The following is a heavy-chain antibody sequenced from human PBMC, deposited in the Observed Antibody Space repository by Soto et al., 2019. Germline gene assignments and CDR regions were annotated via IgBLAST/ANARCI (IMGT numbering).Heavy chain of an antibody. D-gene: IGHD3-9*01. CDR2: IYHSGST. CDR1: GGSVSSGSYY. V-gene: IGHV4-61*01. Sequence: PSETLSLTCTVSGGSVSSGSYYWSWIRQPPGKGLEWIGEIYHSGSTNYNPSLKSRVSISGDTSKNQISLKLSSMTAADTAVYYCARDSYYDILTAYEPESYFDYWGHGTLVTVSP. J-gene: IGHJ4*01. CDR3: ARDSYYDILTAYEPESYFDY.